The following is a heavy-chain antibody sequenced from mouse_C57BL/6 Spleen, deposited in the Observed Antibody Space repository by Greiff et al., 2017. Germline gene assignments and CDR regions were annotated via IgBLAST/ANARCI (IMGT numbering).Heavy chain of an antibody. Sequence: QVQLQQSGPELVKPGASVKISCKASGYAFSSSWMNWVKQRPGKGLEWIGRIYPGDGDTNYNGKFKGKATLTADKSSSTAYMQLSSLTSEDSAVYCCARSSYGSSYDYWGQGTTLTVSS. CDR2: IYPGDGDT. CDR3: ARSSYGSSYDY. J-gene: IGHJ2*01. V-gene: IGHV1-82*01. D-gene: IGHD1-1*01. CDR1: GYAFSSSW.